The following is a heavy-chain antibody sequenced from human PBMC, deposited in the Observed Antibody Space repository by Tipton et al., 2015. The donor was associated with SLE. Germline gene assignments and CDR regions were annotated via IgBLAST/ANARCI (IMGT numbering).Heavy chain of an antibody. CDR3: ASEGAGGYNWFDP. J-gene: IGHJ5*02. CDR2: IYKTGIT. Sequence: TLSLTCSVSGDSMNNYYWSWIRQPAGMPLEWIGRIYKTGITNYNPSLKGRVTISLDTSKNQFSLKLTSVTAADTAVYYCASEGAGGYNWFDPWGQGTLVTVSS. D-gene: IGHD5-12*01. CDR1: GDSMNNYY. V-gene: IGHV4-4*07.